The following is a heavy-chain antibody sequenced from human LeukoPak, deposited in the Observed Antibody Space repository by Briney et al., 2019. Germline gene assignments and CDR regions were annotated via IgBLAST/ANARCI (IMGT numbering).Heavy chain of an antibody. CDR2: ISTYNGNT. J-gene: IGHJ5*02. D-gene: IGHD1-26*01. Sequence: ASVKVSCKASGYTFTTYGINWVRQAPGQGLEWMGWISTYNGNTHYAQKLQGRVTMTTDTSTSTVYMELSSLRSEDTAVYYCARDRIVGATTDWFDPWGQGTLVTVSS. CDR3: ARDRIVGATTDWFDP. CDR1: GYTFTTYG. V-gene: IGHV1-18*01.